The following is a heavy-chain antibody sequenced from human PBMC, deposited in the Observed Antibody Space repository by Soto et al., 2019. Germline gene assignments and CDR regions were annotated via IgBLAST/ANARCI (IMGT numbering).Heavy chain of an antibody. CDR3: AHRPRGFSYYFDY. V-gene: IGHV2-5*02. CDR2: IYWDDDE. D-gene: IGHD3-10*01. J-gene: IGHJ4*02. Sequence: QITLKESGPTLVKPTQTLTLTCTFSGFSLTTRGVGVGWIRQPPGKALEWLALIYWDDDEGYSPSLKSRLTITKDTSKHQVVLTMTTMDPVDTATYYCAHRPRGFSYYFDYWGQGTLVTVSS. CDR1: GFSLTTRGVG.